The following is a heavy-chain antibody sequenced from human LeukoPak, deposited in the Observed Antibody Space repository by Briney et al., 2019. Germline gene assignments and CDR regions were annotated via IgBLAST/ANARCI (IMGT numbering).Heavy chain of an antibody. D-gene: IGHD3-22*01. J-gene: IGHJ4*02. CDR3: AKDRYYYDSSGYYGGFDY. V-gene: IGHV3-23*01. CDR1: GFTFSSYA. CDR2: ISGSGGST. Sequence: GGSLRPSCAASGFTFSSYAMSWVRQAPGKGLEWVSAISGSGGSTYYADSVKGRFTISRDNSKNMLYLQMNSLRAEDTAVYYCAKDRYYYDSSGYYGGFDYWGQGTLVTVSS.